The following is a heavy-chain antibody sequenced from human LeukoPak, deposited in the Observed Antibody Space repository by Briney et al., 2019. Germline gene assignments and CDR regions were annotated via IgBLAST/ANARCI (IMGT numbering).Heavy chain of an antibody. D-gene: IGHD2/OR15-2a*01. CDR1: GFTVSSNY. CDR2: IYSGGST. J-gene: IGHJ6*02. V-gene: IGHV3-66*01. CDR3: ARVSAPPYYYYGMDV. Sequence: GGSLRLSCAASGFTVSSNYMSWVRQAPGKGLEWVSVIYSGGSTYYADSVKGRFTISRDNSKNTLYLQTNSLRAEDTAVYYCARVSAPPYYYYGMDVWGQGTTVTVSS.